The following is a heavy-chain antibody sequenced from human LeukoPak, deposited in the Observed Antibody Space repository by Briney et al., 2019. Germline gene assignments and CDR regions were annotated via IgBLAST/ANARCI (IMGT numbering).Heavy chain of an antibody. V-gene: IGHV1-2*02. D-gene: IGHD4-23*01. Sequence: ASVKVSCKASGYTFTSYGISWVRQAPGQGLEWMGWINPNSGGTNYAQKFQGRVTMTRDTSISTAYMELSRLRSDDTAVYYCASSTTVVTRGAFDIWGQGTMVTVSS. J-gene: IGHJ3*02. CDR2: INPNSGGT. CDR1: GYTFTSYG. CDR3: ASSTTVVTRGAFDI.